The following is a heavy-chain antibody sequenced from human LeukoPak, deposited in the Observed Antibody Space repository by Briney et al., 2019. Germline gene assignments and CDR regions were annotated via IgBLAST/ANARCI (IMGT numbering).Heavy chain of an antibody. V-gene: IGHV4-4*07. CDR1: GGSISSYY. CDR2: IYSSGSA. J-gene: IGHJ4*02. D-gene: IGHD6-13*01. Sequence: SETLSLTCTVSGGSISSYYWSWIRQPAGKGLEWIGRIYSSGSANYNPSLKSRVTMSLDTSKNQFSLKLSSVTAADTAVYYCARGGGIAAAGTDYFDYWGQGTLVTVSS. CDR3: ARGGGIAAAGTDYFDY.